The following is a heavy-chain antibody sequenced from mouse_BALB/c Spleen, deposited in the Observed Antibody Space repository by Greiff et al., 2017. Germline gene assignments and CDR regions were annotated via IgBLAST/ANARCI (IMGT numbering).Heavy chain of an antibody. V-gene: IGHV1S22*01. CDR3: TRSDGNLAWFAY. CDR1: GYTFTSYW. J-gene: IGHJ3*01. Sequence: LQQPGSELVRPGASVKLSCKASGYTFTSYWMHWVKQRPGQGLEWIGNIYPGSGSTNYDEKFKSKATLTVDTSSSTAYMQLSSLTSEDSAVYDCTRSDGNLAWFAYWGQGTLVTVSA. D-gene: IGHD2-1*01. CDR2: IYPGSGST.